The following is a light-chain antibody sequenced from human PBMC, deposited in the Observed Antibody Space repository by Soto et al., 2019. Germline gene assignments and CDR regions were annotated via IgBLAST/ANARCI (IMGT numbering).Light chain of an antibody. Sequence: DIQMPQSPPSLSASVGDRVTIACGSSQTIDTYLNWYQQKPGKAPNLLIFAASTLQSGVPSRFSGTRTGTYFTLTISSLEPEEFATYYCQQSYSTPVTFSGGTKVEIK. V-gene: IGKV1-39*01. CDR1: QTIDTY. CDR3: QQSYSTPVT. J-gene: IGKJ4*01. CDR2: AAS.